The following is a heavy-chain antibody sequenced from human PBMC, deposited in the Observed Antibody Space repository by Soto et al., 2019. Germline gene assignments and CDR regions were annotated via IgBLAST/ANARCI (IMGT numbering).Heavy chain of an antibody. V-gene: IGHV4-30-4*01. D-gene: IGHD1-20*01. CDR1: GGSISSGDDF. Sequence: LSLTCTVSGGSISSGDDFWTWIRQPPGKGLEWIGYIYYSGSTYYNPSLKSRLTMSVDTSKNQFSLKLSSVTAADAAVYYCARDRAKWKDYYYYGMDVWGQGTTVTVSS. CDR2: IYYSGST. CDR3: ARDRAKWKDYYYYGMDV. J-gene: IGHJ6*02.